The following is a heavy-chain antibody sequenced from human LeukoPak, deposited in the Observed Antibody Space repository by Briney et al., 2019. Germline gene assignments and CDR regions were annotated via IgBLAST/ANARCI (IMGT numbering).Heavy chain of an antibody. CDR2: ISGSGGGT. V-gene: IGHV3-23*01. D-gene: IGHD3-16*01. Sequence: GGSLRLSCAASGFTFSSYGMSWVRQAPGKGLEWVSGISGSGGGTNYADSVKGRFTISRDNSKNTLYLQMNCLRAEDTAVYYCAKDATFGGVMVMYYFDYWGQGTLVTVSS. CDR1: GFTFSSYG. J-gene: IGHJ4*02. CDR3: AKDATFGGVMVMYYFDY.